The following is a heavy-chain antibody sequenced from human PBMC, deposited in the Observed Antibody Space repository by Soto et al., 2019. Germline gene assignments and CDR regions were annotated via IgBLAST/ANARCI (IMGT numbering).Heavy chain of an antibody. CDR3: ARHGYTSGRTYFDY. CDR2: IFSSGST. D-gene: IGHD6-19*01. CDR1: GGSITKDY. J-gene: IGHJ4*02. V-gene: IGHV4-59*08. Sequence: SETLSLTCTVSGGSITKDYWSWIRQPPGKGLEWIGNIFSSGSTNYTPSLKSRVTISVDTSKNQFSLKLSSVTAADSAVYYCARHGYTSGRTYFDYWGQGTLVTVS.